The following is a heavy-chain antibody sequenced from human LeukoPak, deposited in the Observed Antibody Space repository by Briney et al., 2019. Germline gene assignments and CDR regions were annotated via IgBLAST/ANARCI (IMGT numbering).Heavy chain of an antibody. Sequence: PGGSLRLSCAASGFTLSNYGMHRVRQAPGKGLEWVAVISSDGSNKYYADSVKGRFTISSDNSKNTLYLQMNSLRADDTAVYYCAKGEYYYGTGSYYFYYYYMDVWGKGTTVTVSS. D-gene: IGHD3-10*01. CDR3: AKGEYYYGTGSYYFYYYYMDV. CDR1: GFTLSNYG. J-gene: IGHJ6*03. CDR2: ISSDGSNK. V-gene: IGHV3-30*18.